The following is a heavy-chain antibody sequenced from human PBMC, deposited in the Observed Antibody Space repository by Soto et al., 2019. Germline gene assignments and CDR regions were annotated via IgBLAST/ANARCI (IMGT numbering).Heavy chain of an antibody. CDR1: CGSSNNTY. CDR2: IFHSGIT. Sequence: PXQSLSLPWTIGCGSSNNTYWTWIRQSPGKGLEWIGYIFHSGITDYNPSVKSRVTISIDKSKNLFSLKLTSVTAADTAVYYCARDRYFYDSAGYYSTLDAWGQGILVTVSS. D-gene: IGHD3-22*01. CDR3: ARDRYFYDSAGYYSTLDA. V-gene: IGHV4-59*01. J-gene: IGHJ5*02.